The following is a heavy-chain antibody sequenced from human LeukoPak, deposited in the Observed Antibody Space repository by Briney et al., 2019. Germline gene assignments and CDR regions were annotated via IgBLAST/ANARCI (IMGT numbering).Heavy chain of an antibody. V-gene: IGHV3-21*01. CDR2: ISSSSSHI. D-gene: IGHD2-15*01. Sequence: GGSLRLSCAASGFTFSSYSMNWVRQAPGKGLEWVSSISSSSSHIYYADSVKGRFTISRDNAKDSLYLQMNSLRAEDTAVYYCARTDLDCSGGSCPDYWGQGTLVTVSS. J-gene: IGHJ4*02. CDR1: GFTFSSYS. CDR3: ARTDLDCSGGSCPDY.